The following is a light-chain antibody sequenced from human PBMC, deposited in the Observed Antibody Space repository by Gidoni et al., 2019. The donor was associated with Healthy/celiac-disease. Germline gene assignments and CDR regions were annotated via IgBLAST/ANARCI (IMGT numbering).Light chain of an antibody. CDR1: QSVLYSSNNKNY. CDR2: WAS. J-gene: IGKJ1*01. Sequence: DIVMTQSPDSLAVSLGERATINCKSSQSVLYSSNNKNYLAWYQQKPGQPPKLLIYWASTRESGFPDRFSGSGSGTDFTLTISSLQAEEVAVYYCQQYYSTRTFGQGTKVEIK. V-gene: IGKV4-1*01. CDR3: QQYYSTRT.